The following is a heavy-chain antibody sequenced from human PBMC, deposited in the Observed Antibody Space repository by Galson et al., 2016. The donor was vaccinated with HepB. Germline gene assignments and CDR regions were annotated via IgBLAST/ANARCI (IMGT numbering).Heavy chain of an antibody. CDR2: ITAGGNTI. Sequence: SLRLSCAASEFSFRSYSTNWVRQAPGKGLEWLSSITAGGNTIYYADSVKGRFPISRDNAKSSLYRQMNSLRDDDTAVYFCARAGVAYETSGYFYGQLDYWGQGTLVIVSS. D-gene: IGHD3-22*01. CDR3: ARAGVAYETSGYFYGQLDY. CDR1: EFSFRSYS. V-gene: IGHV3-48*02. J-gene: IGHJ4*02.